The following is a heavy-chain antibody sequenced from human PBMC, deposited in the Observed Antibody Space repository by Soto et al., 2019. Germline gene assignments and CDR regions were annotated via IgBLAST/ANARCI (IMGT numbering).Heavy chain of an antibody. CDR3: AKDLEVYCSSASCYGDAFDI. J-gene: IGHJ3*02. V-gene: IGHV3-23*01. CDR2: ISGSGGRT. Sequence: EVQLLESGGGLVQPGGSLRLSCATSGFTFSGYAMSWVRQAPGKGLEWVSAISGSGGRTYYADSVKGRFTISRDNSKNKVYLQMNSLRAEDTAVYYCAKDLEVYCSSASCYGDAFDIWGQGTMVTVSS. CDR1: GFTFSGYA. D-gene: IGHD2-2*01.